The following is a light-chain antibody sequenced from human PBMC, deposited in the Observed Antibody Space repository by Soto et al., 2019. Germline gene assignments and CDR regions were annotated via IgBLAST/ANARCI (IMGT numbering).Light chain of an antibody. CDR3: QQRSDWRIT. J-gene: IGKJ5*01. CDR2: GTS. V-gene: IGKV3-11*01. CDR1: QSVSRF. Sequence: EIEMTQSPATLSVSPGERVTLSCRASQSVSRFLAWYQQKPGQAPSLLIYGTSTRATGIPARFSGSGSGTDFTLTISSLEPEDFAVYYCQQRSDWRITFGQGTLLEVK.